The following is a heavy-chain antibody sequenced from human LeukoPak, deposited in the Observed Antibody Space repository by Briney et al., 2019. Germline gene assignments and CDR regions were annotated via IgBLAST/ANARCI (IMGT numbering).Heavy chain of an antibody. V-gene: IGHV4-34*01. Sequence: SETLSLTCAVYGGSFSGYYWSWIRQPPGKGLEWIGEINHTGSTNYNPSLKSRVTISVDTSKNQFSLKLSSVTAADTAVYYCARGGYYGSGNDFRFDPWGQGPLVTVSS. J-gene: IGHJ5*02. CDR3: ARGGYYGSGNDFRFDP. D-gene: IGHD3-10*01. CDR2: INHTGST. CDR1: GGSFSGYY.